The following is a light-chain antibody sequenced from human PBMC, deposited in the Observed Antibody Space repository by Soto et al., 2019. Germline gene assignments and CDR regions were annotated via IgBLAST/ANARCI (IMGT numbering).Light chain of an antibody. CDR2: GAS. V-gene: IGKV3-20*01. J-gene: IGKJ3*01. Sequence: EIVLTQSPGTLSLSAGERATLSCRASQTISSNYLAWYQQKTGQAPRLLLFGASYRATGIPDRFSGSGSGTDVTHTISRLEPEDFAGYSCQQYSRSPPEFTLGPGTKVDIK. CDR1: QTISSNY. CDR3: QQYSRSPPEFT.